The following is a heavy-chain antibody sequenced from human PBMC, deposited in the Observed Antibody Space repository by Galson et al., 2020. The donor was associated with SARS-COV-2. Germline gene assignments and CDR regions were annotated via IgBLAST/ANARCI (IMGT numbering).Heavy chain of an antibody. Sequence: SETLSLTCTVSGGSISRGGYYWSWIRQHPGKGLEWIGYIYYSGSAYYNPSLKSRVTISVDTSKNQFSLKLSSVTAADTAVYYCARVIITMIVVADAFDIWGQGTMVTVSS. J-gene: IGHJ3*02. CDR2: IYYSGSA. D-gene: IGHD3-22*01. CDR3: ARVIITMIVVADAFDI. V-gene: IGHV4-31*03. CDR1: GGSISRGGYY.